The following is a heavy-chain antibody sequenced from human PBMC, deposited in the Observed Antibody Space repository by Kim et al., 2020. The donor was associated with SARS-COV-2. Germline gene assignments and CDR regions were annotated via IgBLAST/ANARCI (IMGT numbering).Heavy chain of an antibody. V-gene: IGHV4-59*13. CDR1: GGSISSYY. J-gene: IGHJ6*02. CDR3: ARGCAHDYSRLYSYYYYGMDV. D-gene: IGHD4-4*01. CDR2: IYYSGST. Sequence: SETLSLTCTVSGGSISSYYWSWIRQPPGKGLEWIGYIYYSGSTNYNPSLKSRVTISVDTSKNQFSLKLSSVTAADTAVYYCARGCAHDYSRLYSYYYYGMDVWGQRSTITVSS.